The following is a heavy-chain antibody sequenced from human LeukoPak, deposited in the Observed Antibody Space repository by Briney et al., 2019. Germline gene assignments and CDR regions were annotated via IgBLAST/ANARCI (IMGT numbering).Heavy chain of an antibody. J-gene: IGHJ4*02. CDR1: GYTFTSYY. V-gene: IGHV1-46*01. CDR3: VRRDYYDSSGYYLDY. CDR2: INPSGGST. D-gene: IGHD3-22*01. Sequence: ASVKVSCKASGYTFTSYYMHWVRQAPGQGLEWMGIINPSGGSTSYAQKFQGRVTMTRDTSTSTVYMELSSLRSEDTAVYYCVRRDYYDSSGYYLDYWGQGTLVTVSS.